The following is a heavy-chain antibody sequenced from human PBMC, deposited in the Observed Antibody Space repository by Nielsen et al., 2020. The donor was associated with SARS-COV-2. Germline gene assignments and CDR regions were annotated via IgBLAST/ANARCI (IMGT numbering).Heavy chain of an antibody. CDR3: ATDSWGSSGVGAFDI. V-gene: IGHV1-24*01. CDR2: FDPEDGET. CDR1: GYTLTELS. Sequence: ASVKVSCKVSGYTLTELSMHWVRQAPGKGLEWMGGFDPEDGETIYAQKFQGRATMTEDTSTDTAYMELSSLRSEDTAVYYCATDSWGSSGVGAFDIWGQGTMVTVSS. J-gene: IGHJ3*02. D-gene: IGHD6-19*01.